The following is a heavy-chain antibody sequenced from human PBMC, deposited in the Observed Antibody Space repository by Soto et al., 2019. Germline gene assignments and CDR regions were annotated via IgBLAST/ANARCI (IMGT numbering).Heavy chain of an antibody. D-gene: IGHD3-22*01. CDR1: GFTFSSYW. CDR3: ARYYYDSSGYSWFDY. Sequence: GGSLRLSXAASGFTFSSYWMSWVRQAPGKGLEWVANIKQDGSEKYYVDSVKGRFTISRDNAKNSLYLQMNSLRAEDTAVYYCARYYYDSSGYSWFDYWGQGTLVTVSS. CDR2: IKQDGSEK. J-gene: IGHJ4*02. V-gene: IGHV3-7*03.